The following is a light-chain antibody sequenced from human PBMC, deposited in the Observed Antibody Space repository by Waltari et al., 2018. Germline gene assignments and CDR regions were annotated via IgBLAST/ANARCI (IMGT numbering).Light chain of an antibody. CDR1: GSDVGGYNF. J-gene: IGLJ3*02. CDR2: DVT. Sequence: QSALTQPRSVSGSPGQSVTISCTGTGSDVGGYNFVSWYLQYPGKAPKLIIYDVTKRPSVVPDRFSGSKSGNTASLTISGLQAEDEADYYCSSFAGTYTWVFGGGTKVTVL. CDR3: SSFAGTYTWV. V-gene: IGLV2-11*01.